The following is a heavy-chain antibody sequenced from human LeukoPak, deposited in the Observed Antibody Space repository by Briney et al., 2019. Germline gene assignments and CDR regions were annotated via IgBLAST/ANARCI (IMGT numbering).Heavy chain of an antibody. D-gene: IGHD4-17*01. V-gene: IGHV4-59*01. CDR3: ARGDYGDYEQTYYFDY. J-gene: IGHJ4*02. CDR2: IYYSGST. CDR1: GGSISSYY. Sequence: SETVSLTCTVSGGSISSYYWSWIRQPPGKGLEWMGYIYYSGSTNYNPSLKSRVTISVDTSKNQFSLKLSSVTAADTAVYYCARGDYGDYEQTYYFDYWGQGTLVSVSS.